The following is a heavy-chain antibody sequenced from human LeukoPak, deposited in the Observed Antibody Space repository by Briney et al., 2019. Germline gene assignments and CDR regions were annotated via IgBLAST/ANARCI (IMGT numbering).Heavy chain of an antibody. CDR2: ITSTSSYI. CDR1: GFTFSSYA. Sequence: SGGSLRLSCAASGFTFSSYAMSWVRQAPGKGLEWVSSITSTSSYIYYADSVKGRFTISRDNAKNSLYLQMNSLRAEDTALYFCARDPYSGNYGNYYYYMDVWGKGTTVTISS. V-gene: IGHV3-21*01. J-gene: IGHJ6*03. D-gene: IGHD1-26*01. CDR3: ARDPYSGNYGNYYYYMDV.